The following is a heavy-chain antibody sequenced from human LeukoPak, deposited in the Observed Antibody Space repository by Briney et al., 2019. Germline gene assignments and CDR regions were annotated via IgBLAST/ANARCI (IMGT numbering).Heavy chain of an antibody. V-gene: IGHV3-23*01. D-gene: IGHD1-26*01. Sequence: GGALRLSCAASGFTFSSYAMSGVGQAPGKGLEWVAASSGSGGSTYYADSVKGRFTISRDNSKNTLYLQMNSLRAEDTAVYYCAKLRGLGGSYPPDAFDIWGQGTMVTVSS. CDR1: GFTFSSYA. J-gene: IGHJ3*02. CDR3: AKLRGLGGSYPPDAFDI. CDR2: SSGSGGST.